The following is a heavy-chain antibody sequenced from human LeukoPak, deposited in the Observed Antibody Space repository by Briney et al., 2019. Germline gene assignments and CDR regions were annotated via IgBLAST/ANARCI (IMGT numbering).Heavy chain of an antibody. J-gene: IGHJ6*03. CDR2: IYTSGST. V-gene: IGHV4-4*07. CDR1: GGSISSYY. D-gene: IGHD2-2*01. CDR3: AREIGYCSSTSCYSYHYYYYYMDV. Sequence: SETLSLTCTASGGSISSYYWSWIRQPAGKGLEWIGRIYTSGSTNYNPSLKSRVTMSVDTSKNQFSLKLSSVTAADTAVYYCAREIGYCSSTSCYSYHYYYYYMDVWGKGTTVTVSS.